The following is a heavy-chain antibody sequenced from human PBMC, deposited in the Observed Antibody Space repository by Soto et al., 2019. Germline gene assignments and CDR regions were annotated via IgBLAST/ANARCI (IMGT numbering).Heavy chain of an antibody. CDR3: ARDRSGSSGYYGMDV. J-gene: IGHJ6*02. CDR1: GFTFSGYT. V-gene: IGHV3-21*04. Sequence: TGGSLRLSCAASGFTFSGYTMNWVRQAPGKGLEWVSSITSGSSYIYYADSVKGRFTISRDNSKNMLYLQMNSLRAEDTAVYYCARDRSGSSGYYGMDVWGQGTTVTVS. CDR2: ITSGSSYI. D-gene: IGHD3-10*01.